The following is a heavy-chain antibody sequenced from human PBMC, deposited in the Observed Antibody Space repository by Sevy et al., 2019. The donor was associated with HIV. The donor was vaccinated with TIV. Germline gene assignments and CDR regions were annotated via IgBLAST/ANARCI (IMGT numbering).Heavy chain of an antibody. CDR2: ISYDGSNK. V-gene: IGHV3-30-3*01. CDR3: AREGERQQLDY. D-gene: IGHD6-13*01. J-gene: IGHJ4*02. Sequence: GGSLRLSCAASGFTFSSYAMHWVRQAPGKALEWVAVISYDGSNKYYADSVKGRFTISRDNSKNTLYLQMNSLRAEDTAVYYCAREGERQQLDYWGQGTLVTVSS. CDR1: GFTFSSYA.